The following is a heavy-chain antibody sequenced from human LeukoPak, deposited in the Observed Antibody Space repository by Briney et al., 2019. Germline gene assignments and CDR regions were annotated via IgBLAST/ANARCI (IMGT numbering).Heavy chain of an antibody. J-gene: IGHJ4*02. CDR2: ISAYNGNS. CDR3: ARDLGLDTTMIFFDY. D-gene: IGHD5-18*01. V-gene: IGHV1-18*01. CDR1: GYTFTSFG. Sequence: GASVKVSCKASGYTFTSFGISWVRQAPGQGPEWMGWISAYNGNSNYVQKFQGRVTMTTDTSTNTAYMELTSLTSDGTAVYYCARDLGLDTTMIFFDYWGQGTLVTVSS.